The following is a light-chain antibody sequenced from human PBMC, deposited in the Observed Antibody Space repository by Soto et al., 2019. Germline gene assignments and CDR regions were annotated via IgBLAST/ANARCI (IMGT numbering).Light chain of an antibody. V-gene: IGKV1-5*01. CDR1: QSISSW. CDR3: QPYNSYSWT. CDR2: DAS. Sequence: DIQMTQSPSTLSASVGDRVTITCRASQSISSWLAWYQQKPGKAPKLLIYDASSLESGVPSRFSGSGSGTEFTLTISSLQPDDFATYYCQPYNSYSWTFGQGTKVELK. J-gene: IGKJ1*01.